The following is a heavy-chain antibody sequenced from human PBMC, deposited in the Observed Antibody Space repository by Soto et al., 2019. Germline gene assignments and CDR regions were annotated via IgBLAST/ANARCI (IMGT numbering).Heavy chain of an antibody. CDR1: GYTFTSYC. V-gene: IGHV1-18*01. CDR2: ISAYNGNT. CDR3: ARDPVTITIFGVVRARDAFDI. Sequence: ASVKVSCKASGYTFTSYCISWVRQAPGQGLEWMGWISAYNGNTNYAQKLQGRVTMTTDTSTSTAYMELRSLRSDDTAVYYCARDPVTITIFGVVRARDAFDIWGQGTMVTVSS. J-gene: IGHJ3*02. D-gene: IGHD3-3*01.